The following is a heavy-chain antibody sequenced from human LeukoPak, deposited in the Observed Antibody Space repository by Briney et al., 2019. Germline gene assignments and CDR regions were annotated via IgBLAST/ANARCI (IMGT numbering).Heavy chain of an antibody. CDR2: IYYSGST. CDR3: AITDLWFGEYGRFDY. D-gene: IGHD3-10*01. Sequence: PSETLSLTCTVSGGSISSYYWSWIRQPPGKGLEWIGYIYYSGSTNYNPSLKSRVTISVDTSKNQFSLKLSSVTAADTAVYYCAITDLWFGEYGRFDYWGQGTLVTVSS. CDR1: GGSISSYY. J-gene: IGHJ4*02. V-gene: IGHV4-59*08.